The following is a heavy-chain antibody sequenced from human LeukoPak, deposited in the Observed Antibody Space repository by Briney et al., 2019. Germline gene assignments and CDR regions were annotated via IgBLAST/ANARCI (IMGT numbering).Heavy chain of an antibody. Sequence: SETLSLTCTVAGGSISTYYWSWIRQPPGKGLEWIGYVYYTGSTNYNPSLKSRVTISIDTSKNQFSLKLSSVTAADTAVYYCAGPWRGYSYGPLDYWGQGTLVTVSS. J-gene: IGHJ4*02. V-gene: IGHV4-59*01. D-gene: IGHD5-18*01. CDR3: AGPWRGYSYGPLDY. CDR2: VYYTGST. CDR1: GGSISTYY.